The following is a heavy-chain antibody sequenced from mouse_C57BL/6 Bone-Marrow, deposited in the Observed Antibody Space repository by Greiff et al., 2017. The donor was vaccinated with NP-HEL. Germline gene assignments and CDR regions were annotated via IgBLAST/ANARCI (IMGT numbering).Heavy chain of an antibody. D-gene: IGHD2-4*01. V-gene: IGHV5-6*01. Sequence: EVKLVESGGDLVKPGGSLKLSCAASGFTFSSYGMSWVRQTPDKRLEWVATISSGGSYTYYPDSVKGRFTISRDNAKNTLYLQMSSLKSEDTAMYYCASPYDYLYAMDYWGQGTSVTVSS. CDR1: GFTFSSYG. CDR3: ASPYDYLYAMDY. J-gene: IGHJ4*01. CDR2: ISSGGSYT.